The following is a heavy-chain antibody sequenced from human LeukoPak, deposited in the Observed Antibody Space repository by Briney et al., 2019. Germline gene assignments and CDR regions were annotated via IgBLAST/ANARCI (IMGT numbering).Heavy chain of an antibody. D-gene: IGHD3-3*01. CDR3: TPARFLEWLPIHY. CDR2: IKSKTDGGTT. V-gene: IGHV3-15*01. J-gene: IGHJ4*02. Sequence: GGSLRLSCAASGFTFSSYGMHWVRQAPGKGLEWVGRIKSKTDGGTTDYAAPVKGRFTISRDDSKNTLYLQMNSLKTEDTAVYYCTPARFLEWLPIHYWGQGTLVTVSS. CDR1: GFTFSSYG.